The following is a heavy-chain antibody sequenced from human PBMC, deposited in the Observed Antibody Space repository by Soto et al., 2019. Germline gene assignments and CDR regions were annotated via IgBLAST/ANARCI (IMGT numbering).Heavy chain of an antibody. D-gene: IGHD1-1*01. Sequence: QVQLVESGGGLVTPGGSLRLSCVASGFTFTDYYMTWVRQAPGKGLECLSYISVSGADTNYVDSVRGRFTISRDNTKNSVYLQMNRLRVEDTAVYYCVKTARRFDYWGQGVLVTVSS. CDR2: ISVSGADT. V-gene: IGHV3-11*05. CDR1: GFTFTDYY. CDR3: VKTARRFDY. J-gene: IGHJ4*02.